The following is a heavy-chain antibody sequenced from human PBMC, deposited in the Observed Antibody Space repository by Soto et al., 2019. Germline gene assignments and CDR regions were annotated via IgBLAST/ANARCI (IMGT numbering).Heavy chain of an antibody. D-gene: IGHD1-26*01. CDR3: EKDGSGSPQTH. Sequence: GGSLRLSCAASGFTFSSYAMSWVRQAPGKGLEWVSAISGSGGSTYYADSVKGRFTISRDNSKNTLYLQMNSLRAEDTAVYYCEKDGSGSPQTHWGQGTLVTVSS. CDR1: GFTFSSYA. J-gene: IGHJ4*02. V-gene: IGHV3-23*01. CDR2: ISGSGGST.